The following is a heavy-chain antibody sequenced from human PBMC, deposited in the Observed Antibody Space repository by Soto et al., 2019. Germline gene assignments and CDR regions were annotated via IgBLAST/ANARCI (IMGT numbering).Heavy chain of an antibody. CDR2: IYYSGST. CDR1: GGSISSGGYY. J-gene: IGHJ6*02. CDR3: ARVCGGDCHYGMDV. D-gene: IGHD2-21*02. V-gene: IGHV4-31*03. Sequence: QVQLQESGPGLVKPSQTLSLTCTVSGGSISSGGYYWSWIRQHPGKGLEWIGYIYYSGSTYYNPSLKSRVTISVDTSKNQVPLKLSSVTAADTAVYYCARVCGGDCHYGMDVWGQGTTVTVSS.